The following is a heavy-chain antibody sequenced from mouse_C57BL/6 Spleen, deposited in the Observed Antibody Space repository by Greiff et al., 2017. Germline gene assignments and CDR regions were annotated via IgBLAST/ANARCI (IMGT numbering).Heavy chain of an antibody. J-gene: IGHJ4*01. D-gene: IGHD2-5*01. CDR2: ISYSGST. Sequence: VQLKESGPGLAKPSQTLSLTCSVTGYSITSDYWNWIRKFPGNKLEYMGYISYSGSTYYNPSRKSRISITRDTSKNQYYLQLNSVTTEDTATYCCARGPYYSNYVDAMDYWGQGTSVTVSS. V-gene: IGHV3-8*01. CDR3: ARGPYYSNYVDAMDY. CDR1: GYSITSDY.